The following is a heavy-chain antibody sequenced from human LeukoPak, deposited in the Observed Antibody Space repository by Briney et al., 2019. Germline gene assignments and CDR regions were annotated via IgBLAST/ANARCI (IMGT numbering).Heavy chain of an antibody. CDR1: GGSISSYY. D-gene: IGHD6-13*01. CDR3: ARGAPRTYSSSWSLGTRYHYGMDV. V-gene: IGHV4-59*12. J-gene: IGHJ6*02. Sequence: SETLSLTCTVSGGSISSYYWSWIRQPPGKGLEWIGYIYYSGSTNYNPSLKSRVTISVDTSKNQFSLKLSSVTAADTAVYYCARGAPRTYSSSWSLGTRYHYGMDVWGQGTTVTVSS. CDR2: IYYSGST.